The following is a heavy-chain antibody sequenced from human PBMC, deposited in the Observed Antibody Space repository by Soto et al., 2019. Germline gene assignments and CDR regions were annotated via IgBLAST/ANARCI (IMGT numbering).Heavy chain of an antibody. D-gene: IGHD2-2*01. V-gene: IGHV3-30-3*01. CDR2: ISYDGSNK. CDR1: GFTFSSYA. J-gene: IGHJ6*02. CDR3: ARVRVVVVPAASKEDYYGMDV. Sequence: GGSLRLSCAASGFTFSSYAMHWVRQAPGKGLEWVAVISYDGSNKYYSDSVKGRFTISRDNSKNTLYLQMNSLRAEDTAVYYCARVRVVVVPAASKEDYYGMDVWGQGTTVTVSS.